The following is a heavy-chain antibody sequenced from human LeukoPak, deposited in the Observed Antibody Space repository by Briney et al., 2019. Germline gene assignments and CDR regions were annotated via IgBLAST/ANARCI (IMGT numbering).Heavy chain of an antibody. CDR3: ARGTTVTTPFDY. J-gene: IGHJ4*02. CDR1: GYAFTDFY. Sequence: ASVKVSCKASGYAFTDFYIHWVRQAPGQGLEWMGWISPNSGGRNYAQKFQGRVTMTRDTSVSTAHMELSNVRSDDTAVYYCARGTTVTTPFDYWGQGTLVTVSS. V-gene: IGHV1-2*02. D-gene: IGHD4-17*01. CDR2: ISPNSGGR.